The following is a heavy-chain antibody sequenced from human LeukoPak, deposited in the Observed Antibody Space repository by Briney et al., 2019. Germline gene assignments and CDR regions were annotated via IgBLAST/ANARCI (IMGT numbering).Heavy chain of an antibody. V-gene: IGHV3-30*02. CDR3: AKRPVVVAATDYFDY. CDR1: GFTFSSYG. J-gene: IGHJ4*02. D-gene: IGHD2-15*01. CDR2: IRYDGSNK. Sequence: GGSLRLSCAASGFTFSSYGMHWVRQAPGKGLEWVAFIRYDGSNKYYADSVKGRFTISRDNAKNSLYLQMNSLRAEDTAVYYCAKRPVVVAATDYFDYWGQGTLVTVSS.